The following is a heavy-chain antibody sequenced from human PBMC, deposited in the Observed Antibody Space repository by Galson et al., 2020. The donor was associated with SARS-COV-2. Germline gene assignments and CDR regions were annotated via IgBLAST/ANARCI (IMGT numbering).Heavy chain of an antibody. CDR3: ARDMDIIFCGGDCSLYWFCDF. CDR1: GFTFHRYG. J-gene: IGHJ2*01. V-gene: IGHV3-48*04. CDR2: ISSSSRNI. D-gene: IGHD2-21*01. Sequence: GGSLRLSCAASGFTFHRYGINWVRQAPGKGLEWVSYISSSSRNIYYADSVKGRFTISRDNAKKSLNLQMNSLRVEDTALYYCARDMDIIFCGGDCSLYWFCDFWGRGTLVTVSS.